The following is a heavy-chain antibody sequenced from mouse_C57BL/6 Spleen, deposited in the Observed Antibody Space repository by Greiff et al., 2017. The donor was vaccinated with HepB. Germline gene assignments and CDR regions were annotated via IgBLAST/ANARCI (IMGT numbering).Heavy chain of an antibody. CDR2: INPNNGGT. V-gene: IGHV1-18*01. J-gene: IGHJ2*01. Sequence: EVQLQESGPELVKPGASVKIPCKASGYTFTDYNMDWVKQSHGKSLEWIGDINPNNGGTIYNQKFKGKATLTVDKSSSTAYMELRSLTSEDTAVYYCARLYYGSSYHYFDYWGQGTTLTVSS. CDR1: GYTFTDYN. D-gene: IGHD1-1*01. CDR3: ARLYYGSSYHYFDY.